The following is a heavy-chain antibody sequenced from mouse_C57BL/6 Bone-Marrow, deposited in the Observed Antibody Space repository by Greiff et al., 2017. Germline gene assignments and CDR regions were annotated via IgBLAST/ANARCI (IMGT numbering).Heavy chain of an antibody. V-gene: IGHV1-31*01. Sequence: EVMLVESGPELVKPGASVKISCKASGYSFTGYYMHWVKQSHGNILDWIGYIYPYNGVSSYNQTFKGKATLPVAKSSSTAYMELRSLTSEDSAVYYGAREFRQLRLRTGWAMDYWGQGTSVTVSS. CDR1: GYSFTGYY. CDR3: AREFRQLRLRTGWAMDY. CDR2: IYPYNGVS. J-gene: IGHJ4*01. D-gene: IGHD3-2*02.